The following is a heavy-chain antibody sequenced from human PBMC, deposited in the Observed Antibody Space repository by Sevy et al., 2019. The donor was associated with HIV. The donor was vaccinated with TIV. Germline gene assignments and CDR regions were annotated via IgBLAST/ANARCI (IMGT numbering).Heavy chain of an antibody. V-gene: IGHV1-69*13. D-gene: IGHD6-19*01. CDR3: ARGGGNGWYYFDY. Sequence: ASVKVSCKASGGTFSTYGISWVRQAPGQGPEWMGGIIPILGTVNYAQKFQGRVTITADEPTKTAYMELSSLRSEDTAVYYCARGGGNGWYYFDYWGQETLVTVSS. CDR1: GGTFSTYG. CDR2: IIPILGTV. J-gene: IGHJ4*02.